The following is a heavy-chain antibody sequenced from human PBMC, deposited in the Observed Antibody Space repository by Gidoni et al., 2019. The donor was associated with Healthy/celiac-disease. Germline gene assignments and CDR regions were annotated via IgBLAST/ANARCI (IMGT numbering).Heavy chain of an antibody. V-gene: IGHV1-18*01. J-gene: IGHJ3*02. CDR2: ISAYNGNT. D-gene: IGHD4-17*01. CDR3: ARERSTVTTFGLAFDI. CDR1: GYTFTSYG. Sequence: QVQLVQSGAEVKKPGASVKVSCKASGYTFTSYGISWVRQAPGQGLEGMGWISAYNGNTNDAQKLQGRVTMTTDTSTSTAYMELRSRRSDDTAVYYCARERSTVTTFGLAFDIWGQGTMVTVSS.